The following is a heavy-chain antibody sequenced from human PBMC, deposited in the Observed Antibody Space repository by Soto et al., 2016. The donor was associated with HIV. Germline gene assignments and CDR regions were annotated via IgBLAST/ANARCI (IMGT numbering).Heavy chain of an antibody. J-gene: IGHJ4*02. CDR1: GGSISNDDW. CDR2: ISHTGNT. D-gene: IGHD3-9*01. Sequence: VQLQESGPGLVKPSGTLSLTCAVSGGSISNDDWWSWVRQPPGKGLEWIGEISHTGNTKYNPSLKSRVTISVDKSKNQFSLNLRSVTAADTAVYFCARVRAYSDMLTGSYARAFDSWGQGPWPPSPQ. V-gene: IGHV4-4*02. CDR3: ARVRAYSDMLTGSYARAFDS.